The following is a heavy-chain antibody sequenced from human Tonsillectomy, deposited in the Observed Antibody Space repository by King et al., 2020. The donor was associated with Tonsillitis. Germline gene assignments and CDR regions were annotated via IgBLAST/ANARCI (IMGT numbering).Heavy chain of an antibody. CDR3: ARQRLRNNDILTGLFDY. J-gene: IGHJ4*02. D-gene: IGHD3-9*01. CDR1: GYSFTSYW. CDR2: IYPGDSES. Sequence: EVQLVESGAEVKKPGESLKISCKGSGYSFTSYWIAWVRQMPGKGLEWMGIIYPGDSESRYSPSFQGQVTISVDKSISTAYLQWSSLKASDTAMYYCARQRLRNNDILTGLFDYWGQGTLVTVSS. V-gene: IGHV5-51*01.